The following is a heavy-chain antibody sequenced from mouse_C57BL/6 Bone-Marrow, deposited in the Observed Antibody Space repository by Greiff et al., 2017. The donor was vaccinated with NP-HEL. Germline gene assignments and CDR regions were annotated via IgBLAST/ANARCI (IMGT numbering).Heavy chain of an antibody. Sequence: VQLQQSGAELVRPGTSVKVSCKASGYAFTNYLIEWVKQRPGQGLEWIGVINPGSGGTNYNEKFKGKATLTADKSSSTAYMQLSSLTSEDSAVYFCARLELGPDYWGQGTTLTVSS. V-gene: IGHV1-54*01. D-gene: IGHD4-1*01. CDR3: ARLELGPDY. J-gene: IGHJ2*01. CDR1: GYAFTNYL. CDR2: INPGSGGT.